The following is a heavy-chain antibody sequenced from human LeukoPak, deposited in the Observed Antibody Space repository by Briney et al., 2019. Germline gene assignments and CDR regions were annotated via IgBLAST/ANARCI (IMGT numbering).Heavy chain of an antibody. V-gene: IGHV1-69*04. CDR2: IIPILGIA. CDR1: GYTFTNYD. D-gene: IGHD5-18*01. CDR3: ATLRVDTAMGYLDY. J-gene: IGHJ4*02. Sequence: GASVKVSCKASGYTFTNYDINWVRQAPGQGLEWMGRIIPILGIANYAQKFQGRVTITADKSTSTAYMELSSLRSEDTAVYYCATLRVDTAMGYLDYWGQGTLVTVSS.